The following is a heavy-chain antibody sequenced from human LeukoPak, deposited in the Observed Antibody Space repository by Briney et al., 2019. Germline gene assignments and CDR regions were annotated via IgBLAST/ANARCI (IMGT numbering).Heavy chain of an antibody. V-gene: IGHV1-69*13. J-gene: IGHJ4*02. CDR3: ARSGFSNTFPLDY. Sequence: SVKVSCKASGGTFSSYAISWVRQAPGQGLEWMGGIIPIFGTANYAQKFQGRVTITADESTSTAYMELSSLRSEDTAVYYCARSGFSNTFPLDYWGQGTLVTVSS. CDR2: IIPIFGTA. CDR1: GGTFSSYA. D-gene: IGHD2/OR15-2a*01.